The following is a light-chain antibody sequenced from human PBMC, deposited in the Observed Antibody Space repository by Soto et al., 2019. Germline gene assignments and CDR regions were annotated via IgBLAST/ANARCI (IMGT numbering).Light chain of an antibody. Sequence: EIVLTQSPATLSLSPGDRATLSCRASQSIGSYLAWYQQKPGQAPRLLIYDASNRATGIPPRFSGSGSGTDFTLTISSLESADFAVYFCQHRSNSPPSWTFGQGTKV. CDR1: QSIGSY. V-gene: IGKV3-11*01. CDR2: DAS. CDR3: QHRSNSPPSWT. J-gene: IGKJ1*01.